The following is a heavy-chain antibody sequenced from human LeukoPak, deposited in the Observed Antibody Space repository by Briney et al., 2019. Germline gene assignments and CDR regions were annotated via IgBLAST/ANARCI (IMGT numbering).Heavy chain of an antibody. V-gene: IGHV3-23*01. Sequence: PGGSLRLSCAASGFSFSSFAMTWVRQAPGKGLEWVSSITGGHYPTYNTDSVKGRFTISRDNSKNTLYLQMNSLRADDTAVYYCTKDPNGDYVGAFEPWGQETLVTVSS. J-gene: IGHJ5*02. CDR3: TKDPNGDYVGAFEP. D-gene: IGHD4-17*01. CDR1: GFSFSSFA. CDR2: ITGGHYPT.